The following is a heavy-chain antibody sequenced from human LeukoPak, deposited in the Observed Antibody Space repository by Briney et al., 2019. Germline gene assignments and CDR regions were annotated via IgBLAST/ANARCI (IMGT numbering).Heavy chain of an antibody. CDR2: INHGGVT. V-gene: IGHV4-34*01. J-gene: IGHJ6*03. Sequence: KASETLSLTCGVSGGSFSGYYWTWLRQTPGKGLEWMGEINHGGVTNYNPSLKSRVSISIDTSTNEISLNMSSVTAADIGIYYCARGRNWQTFYHYYMDVWGKGATVTVS. CDR1: GGSFSGYY. D-gene: IGHD1-14*01. CDR3: ARGRNWQTFYHYYMDV.